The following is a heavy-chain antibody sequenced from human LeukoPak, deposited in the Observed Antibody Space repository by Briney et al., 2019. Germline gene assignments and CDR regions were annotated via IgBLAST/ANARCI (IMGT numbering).Heavy chain of an antibody. Sequence: GGSRRLSCAASGFTFRRYWMHWVRQAPGKGLVWVSRINGDGSTTSYADSVKGGFTISRDNAKNPLYLQMNSLRAEDTAVYYCATGNYYDSRGYYTFGHWGQGTLVTVSS. CDR2: INGDGSTT. J-gene: IGHJ1*01. D-gene: IGHD3-22*01. CDR3: ATGNYYDSRGYYTFGH. V-gene: IGHV3-74*01. CDR1: GFTFRRYW.